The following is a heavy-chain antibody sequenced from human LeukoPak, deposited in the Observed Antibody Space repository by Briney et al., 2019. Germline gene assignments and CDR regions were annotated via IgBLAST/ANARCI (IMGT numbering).Heavy chain of an antibody. D-gene: IGHD3-16*01. V-gene: IGHV1-69*02. J-gene: IGHJ4*02. CDR3: AQGESYHKTLDIDY. CDR2: IIPILGIA. CDR1: GGTFSSYT. Sequence: SVKVPCKASGGTFSSYTISWVRQAPGQGLEWMGRIIPILGIANYAQKFQGRVTITADKSTSTAYMELSSLRSEDTAVYYCAQGESYHKTLDIDYWGQGTLVTVSS.